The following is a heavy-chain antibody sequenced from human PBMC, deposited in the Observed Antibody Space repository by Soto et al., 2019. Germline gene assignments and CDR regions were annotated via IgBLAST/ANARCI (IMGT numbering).Heavy chain of an antibody. D-gene: IGHD6-6*01. CDR3: ASGYSSSSRDY. CDR2: IIPILGIA. Sequence: QVQLVQSGAEVKKPGSSVKVSCKASGGTFSSYTISWVRQAPGQGLEWMGSIIPILGIANYAQKFQGRVTITANKSTSTAYMELSSLRSEDTAVYYCASGYSSSSRDYWGQGTLVTVSS. J-gene: IGHJ4*02. CDR1: GGTFSSYT. V-gene: IGHV1-69*02.